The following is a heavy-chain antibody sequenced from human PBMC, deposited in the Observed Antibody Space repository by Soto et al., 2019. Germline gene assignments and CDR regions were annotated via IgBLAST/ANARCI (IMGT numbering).Heavy chain of an antibody. CDR3: ARDLGYCSGGSCYNFDY. V-gene: IGHV3-21*01. Sequence: EVQLVESGGGLVQPGGSLRLSCAASGFTFSSYSMNWVRQAPGKGLEWVSSISSSGSYIYYADSVKGRFTISRDNAKNSLYLQMNSLRAEDTAVYYCARDLGYCSGGSCYNFDYWGQGTLVTVSS. D-gene: IGHD2-15*01. CDR2: ISSSGSYI. J-gene: IGHJ4*02. CDR1: GFTFSSYS.